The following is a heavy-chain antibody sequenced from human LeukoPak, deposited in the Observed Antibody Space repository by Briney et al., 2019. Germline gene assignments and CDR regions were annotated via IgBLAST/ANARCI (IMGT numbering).Heavy chain of an antibody. CDR1: GYTFTSYA. D-gene: IGHD2-2*01. Sequence: ASVKVSCKASGYTFTSYAMNWVRQAPGQGLEWMGWINTNTGNPTYAQGFTGRFVFSLDTSVSTVYLQISSLKAEDTAVYYCARDPTAYCSSTSCYAWFDPWGQGTLVTVSS. CDR2: INTNTGNP. CDR3: ARDPTAYCSSTSCYAWFDP. V-gene: IGHV7-4-1*02. J-gene: IGHJ5*02.